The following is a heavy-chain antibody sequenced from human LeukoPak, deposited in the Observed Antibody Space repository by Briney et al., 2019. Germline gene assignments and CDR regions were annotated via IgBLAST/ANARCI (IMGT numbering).Heavy chain of an antibody. CDR3: ARDAYSSSATFWDY. CDR1: GGTFSSYA. V-gene: IGHV1-46*01. Sequence: ASVTVSCTASGGTFSSYAISWVRQAPGQGLEWMGIINPSGGSTSYAQKFQGRVTMTRDTSTSTVYMELSSLRSEDTAVYYCARDAYSSSATFWDYWGQGTLVTVSS. D-gene: IGHD6-6*01. CDR2: INPSGGST. J-gene: IGHJ4*02.